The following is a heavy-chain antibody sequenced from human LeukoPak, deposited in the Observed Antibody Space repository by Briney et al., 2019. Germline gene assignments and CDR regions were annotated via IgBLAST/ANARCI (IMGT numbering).Heavy chain of an antibody. CDR3: AKSRGSGSKMARGVNFDY. D-gene: IGHD3-10*01. Sequence: PGGSLRLSCAASGFTFSSYAMSWVRQAPGKGLEWVSAISGSGGSTYYADSVKGRFTISRDNSKNTLFLQMNSLRAEDTAVYYCAKSRGSGSKMARGVNFDYWGQGTLVTVSS. J-gene: IGHJ4*02. CDR1: GFTFSSYA. CDR2: ISGSGGST. V-gene: IGHV3-23*01.